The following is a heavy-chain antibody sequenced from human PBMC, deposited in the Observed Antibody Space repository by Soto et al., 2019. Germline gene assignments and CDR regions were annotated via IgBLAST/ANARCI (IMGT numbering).Heavy chain of an antibody. CDR1: GFSFSDSG. J-gene: IGHJ4*02. D-gene: IGHD3-3*01. CDR2: ISSSSRTI. V-gene: IGHV3-48*01. CDR3: ARTRMEWALYFDN. Sequence: PGGSLSLSCEASGFSFSDSGMNWVRRAPGKGLEWISYISSSSRTIYYAASVEGRFTVSRDNVKNSVHLQMNSLRAEDTGVYFCARTRMEWALYFDNWGLGTLVTVSS.